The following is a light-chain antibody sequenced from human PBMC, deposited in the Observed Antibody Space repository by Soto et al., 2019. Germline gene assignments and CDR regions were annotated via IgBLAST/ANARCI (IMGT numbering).Light chain of an antibody. CDR2: GGS. CDR1: QSVSSNY. J-gene: IGKJ1*01. CDR3: HQYGSSIRK. Sequence: EIVLTQSPGTLSLSPGERATLSCRASQSVSSNYLGWYQKKPGQPPRLLIYGGSSRATGIPDRFSGGGSGTDFTLTIIRLQPEDFAVYYCHQYGSSIRKFGQRTKVDNK. V-gene: IGKV3-20*01.